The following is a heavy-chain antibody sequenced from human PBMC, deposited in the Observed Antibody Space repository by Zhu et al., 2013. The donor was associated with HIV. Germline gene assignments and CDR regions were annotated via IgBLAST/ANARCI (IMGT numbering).Heavy chain of an antibody. CDR2: IIPIFGTA. CDR3: ARATYYYDSSGYLYYFDY. V-gene: IGHV1-69*06. CDR1: GGTFSSYA. D-gene: IGHD3-22*01. Sequence: QVQLVQSGAEVKKPGSSVKVSCKASGGTFSSYAISWVRQAPGQGLEWMGGIIPIFGTANYAQKFQGRVTITADKSTSTAYMELSSLRSEDTAVYYCARATYYYDSSGYLYYFDYWGQGTLVTVSS. J-gene: IGHJ4*02.